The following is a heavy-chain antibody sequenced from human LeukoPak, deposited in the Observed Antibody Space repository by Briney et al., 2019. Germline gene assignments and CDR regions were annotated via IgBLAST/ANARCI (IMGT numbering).Heavy chain of an antibody. J-gene: IGHJ4*02. CDR1: GYSFTNYG. D-gene: IGHD2-2*01. CDR3: GREFCDGARCYGPDY. V-gene: IGHV1-18*01. CDR2: ISPYNGDT. Sequence: ASVKVSCKASGYSFTNYGIDWVRQASGQGLEWMGWISPYNGDTKYTQKFQGRVIMTTDTSTSTAYMELRSLRSDDTAVYYCGREFCDGARCYGPDYWGQGTLVMVSS.